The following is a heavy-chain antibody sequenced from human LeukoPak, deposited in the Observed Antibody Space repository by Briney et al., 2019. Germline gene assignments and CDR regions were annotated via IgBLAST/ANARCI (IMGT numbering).Heavy chain of an antibody. D-gene: IGHD1-26*01. Sequence: RSGGSLRLSCAASAFTFSSYAMSWVRQAPGKGLEWVSAISGSGGSTYYADSVKGRFTISRDNSKNTLYLQMNSLRAEDTAVYYCAKDMRELGRTLYYFDYWGQGTLVTVSS. CDR2: ISGSGGST. J-gene: IGHJ4*02. CDR3: AKDMRELGRTLYYFDY. V-gene: IGHV3-23*01. CDR1: AFTFSSYA.